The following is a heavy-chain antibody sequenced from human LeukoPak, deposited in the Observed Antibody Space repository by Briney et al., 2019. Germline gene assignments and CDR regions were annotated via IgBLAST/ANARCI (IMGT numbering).Heavy chain of an antibody. V-gene: IGHV3-7*03. D-gene: IGHD6-6*01. J-gene: IGHJ3*01. CDR1: GFTFSNFW. CDR3: ARSSYSSSSSV. CDR2: IKQDGSEG. Sequence: GGSLRLSCAASGFTFSNFWMNWVRQAPGKGLEWVANIKQDGSEGYYADVVKGRFTISRDNAKNSLYLQINSLRAEDTAVYYCARSSYSSSSSVWGQGTMVTVSS.